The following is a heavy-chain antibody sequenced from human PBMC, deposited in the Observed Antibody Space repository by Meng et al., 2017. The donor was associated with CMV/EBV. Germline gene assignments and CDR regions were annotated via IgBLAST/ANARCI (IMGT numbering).Heavy chain of an antibody. CDR2: IYYSGRT. CDR1: SGSIISGDYY. D-gene: IGHD2-15*01. CDR3: ARVYCSGGSCYGNWFDP. V-gene: IGHV4-30-4*08. Sequence: ESGPEFVKPHPTMSLTCNVSSGSIISGDYYWSWIRQPPGKGLEWIGYIYYSGRTYYNPSLKSRVTISVDTAKNQFSLKLSSVTAADTAVYYCARVYCSGGSCYGNWFDPWGQGTLVTVSS. J-gene: IGHJ5*02.